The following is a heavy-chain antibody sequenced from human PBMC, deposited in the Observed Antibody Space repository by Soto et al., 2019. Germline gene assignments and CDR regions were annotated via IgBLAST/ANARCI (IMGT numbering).Heavy chain of an antibody. Sequence: EVQLVESGGGLVQPGGSLRLSCVASGFTLSRYSMNWVRQAPGKGLEWVSYISRSSSTIYYADSVKGRFTISRDNAENSLYLPMKSLRDEDTAVYYCARDRAGGIPDYWGQGTRVTVSS. CDR1: GFTLSRYS. CDR3: ARDRAGGIPDY. J-gene: IGHJ4*02. D-gene: IGHD6-13*01. CDR2: ISRSSSTI. V-gene: IGHV3-48*02.